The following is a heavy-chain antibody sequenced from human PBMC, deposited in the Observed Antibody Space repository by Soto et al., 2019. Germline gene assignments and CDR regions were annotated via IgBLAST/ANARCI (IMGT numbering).Heavy chain of an antibody. V-gene: IGHV3-33*01. CDR3: ARSSGLGIDF. D-gene: IGHD6-19*01. CDR2: IWFDASKK. J-gene: IGHJ4*02. Sequence: QVQLVESGGGVVQPGTSLRLSCAASGFSFNTHGMHWIRQTPAKGLEWVAVIWFDASKKYYEDSVTGRFTISRDNSRSALYLEMDSLRVEDTGVYYCARSSGLGIDFWGQGTLVTVSS. CDR1: GFSFNTHG.